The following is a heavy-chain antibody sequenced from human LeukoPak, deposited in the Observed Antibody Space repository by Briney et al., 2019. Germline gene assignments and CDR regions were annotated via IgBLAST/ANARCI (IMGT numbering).Heavy chain of an antibody. CDR3: ARDPGIAAAGPSDY. CDR1: GYTFTNYY. J-gene: IGHJ4*02. D-gene: IGHD6-13*01. CDR2: INPSSGTT. Sequence: ASVKVSCKASGYTFTNYYMVWVRQAPGQGLEWMGIINPSSGTTNYAQKFQGRVTMTTDTSTSTAYMELRSLRSDDTAVYYCARDPGIAAAGPSDYWGQGTLVTVSS. V-gene: IGHV1-46*01.